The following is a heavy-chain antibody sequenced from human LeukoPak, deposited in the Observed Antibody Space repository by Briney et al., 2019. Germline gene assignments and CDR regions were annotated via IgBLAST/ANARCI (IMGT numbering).Heavy chain of an antibody. Sequence: GGSLRLSCAASGFTVSSNYMSWVRQAPGKGLEWVSVIYSGGSTYYADSVKGRFTISRDNSKNTLYLQMNSLRAEDTAVYYCARIRITMVRGVMPDDYWGQGTLVTVSS. J-gene: IGHJ4*02. CDR1: GFTVSSNY. CDR2: IYSGGST. D-gene: IGHD3-10*01. V-gene: IGHV3-53*05. CDR3: ARIRITMVRGVMPDDY.